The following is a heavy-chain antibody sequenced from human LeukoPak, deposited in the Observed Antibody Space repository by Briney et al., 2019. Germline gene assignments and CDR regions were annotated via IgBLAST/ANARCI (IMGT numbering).Heavy chain of an antibody. Sequence: GASVKVSCKASGYSFVFFGVSWVRQAPGQGLEWMGWISAYNGNTNYAQKVQGRVTMTTDTSTSTAYMGLRSLRSDDTAVYYCARDICSSTSCYTYDYWGQGTLVTVSS. CDR2: ISAYNGNT. CDR1: GYSFVFFG. J-gene: IGHJ4*02. CDR3: ARDICSSTSCYTYDY. D-gene: IGHD2-2*02. V-gene: IGHV1-18*01.